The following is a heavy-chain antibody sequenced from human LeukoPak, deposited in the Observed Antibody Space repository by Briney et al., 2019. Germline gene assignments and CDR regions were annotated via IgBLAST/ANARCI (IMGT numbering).Heavy chain of an antibody. CDR3: ARGYPVRYYGPGSKFDY. Sequence: ASVKVSCKASGGTFSSYTINWVRQAPGQGLEWMGWINPNSGCTNYAQKFQGRVTMTRDTSISTAYMELSRLRSDDTAVYYCARGYPVRYYGPGSKFDYWGQGTLVTVSS. D-gene: IGHD3-10*01. CDR2: INPNSGCT. CDR1: GGTFSSYT. J-gene: IGHJ4*02. V-gene: IGHV1-2*02.